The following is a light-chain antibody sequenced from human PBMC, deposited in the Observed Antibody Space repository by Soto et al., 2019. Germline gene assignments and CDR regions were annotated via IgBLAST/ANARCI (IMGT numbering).Light chain of an antibody. CDR3: AAWDDSLSGPV. Sequence: QSVLTQSPSASGTPGQRVPVSCSGSSSNIGTNYVYWYQQLPGTAPKVLIYSTDKRPSGVPDRFSGSKSGTSASLAISGLRSEDEADYYCAAWDDSLSGPVFGGGTKLTVL. CDR2: STD. J-gene: IGLJ2*01. CDR1: SSNIGTNY. V-gene: IGLV1-47*01.